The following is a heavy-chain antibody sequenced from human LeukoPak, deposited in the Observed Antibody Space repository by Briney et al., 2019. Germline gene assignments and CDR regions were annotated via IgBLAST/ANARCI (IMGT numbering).Heavy chain of an antibody. J-gene: IGHJ4*02. CDR1: GFTSSSYA. CDR2: IKGSGGST. V-gene: IGHV3-23*01. Sequence: PGGSLRLSCAASGFTSSSYAMSWVRQAPGKGLEWVSAIKGSGGSTYYADSVKGRFTISRDNSKNTPYLQMNSLRAEDTAVYYCAKGLSRGIAVAGTLADYWGQGTLVTVSS. CDR3: AKGLSRGIAVAGTLADY. D-gene: IGHD6-19*01.